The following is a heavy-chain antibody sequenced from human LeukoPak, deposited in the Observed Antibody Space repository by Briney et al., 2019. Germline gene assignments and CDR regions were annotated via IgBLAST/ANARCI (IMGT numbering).Heavy chain of an antibody. J-gene: IGHJ4*02. CDR1: GFTVSSNY. CDR2: FYSGGST. Sequence: PGGSLRLSCTASGFTVSSNYVTWVRQAPGKGLEWVSVFYSGGSTYYADSVKGRFTISRDNAKNSLYLQMNSLRAEDTAVYYCAREDDAVDYWGQGTLVTVSS. V-gene: IGHV3-66*01. D-gene: IGHD3-16*01. CDR3: AREDDAVDY.